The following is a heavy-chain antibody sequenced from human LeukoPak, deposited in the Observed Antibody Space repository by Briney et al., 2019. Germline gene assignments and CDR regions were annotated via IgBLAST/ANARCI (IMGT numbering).Heavy chain of an antibody. V-gene: IGHV4-39*01. Sequence: PSETLSLTCNVSGGSISSYYWGWIRQPPGKGLEWIGSIYYSGSTYYNPSLKSRVTISVDTSKNQLSLKLSSVTAADTAVYYCARQGIYSSGWYYFDYWGQGTLVTVSS. D-gene: IGHD6-19*01. CDR3: ARQGIYSSGWYYFDY. J-gene: IGHJ4*02. CDR1: GGSISSYY. CDR2: IYYSGST.